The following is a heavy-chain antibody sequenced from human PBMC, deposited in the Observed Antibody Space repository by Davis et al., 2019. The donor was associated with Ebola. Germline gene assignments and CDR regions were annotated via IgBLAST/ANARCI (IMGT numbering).Heavy chain of an antibody. J-gene: IGHJ5*02. CDR3: VREAIVVVLVATSRWVWFDP. Sequence: SETLSLTCAVYGGSFSGYYWSWIRQPPGKGLEWIGEINHSGSTNYNPSLKSRVTISVDASKNQFSLKLSSVTAADTAVYYCVREAIVVVLVATSRWVWFDPWGQGTLVTVSS. CDR2: INHSGST. V-gene: IGHV4-34*01. D-gene: IGHD2-15*01. CDR1: GGSFSGYY.